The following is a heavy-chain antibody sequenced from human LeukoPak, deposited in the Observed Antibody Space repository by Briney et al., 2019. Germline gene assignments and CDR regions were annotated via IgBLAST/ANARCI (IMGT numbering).Heavy chain of an antibody. Sequence: GGSPRLSCAASGFTFSSYAMSWVRKAPGKGLEWVSGISGTGDNTYYTDSVKGRFTISRDNSKNTLYLQMNSLRAEDTAVFYCAKDMEYSGSYRPGPTRYYYGMDVWGQGTTVTVS. CDR1: GFTFSSYA. CDR3: AKDMEYSGSYRPGPTRYYYGMDV. J-gene: IGHJ6*02. CDR2: ISGTGDNT. V-gene: IGHV3-23*01. D-gene: IGHD1-26*01.